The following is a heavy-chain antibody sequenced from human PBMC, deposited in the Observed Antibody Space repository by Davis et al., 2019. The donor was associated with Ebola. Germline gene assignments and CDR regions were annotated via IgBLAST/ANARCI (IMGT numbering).Heavy chain of an antibody. CDR3: AREYDSGIYSPGY. CDR2: ISAYNGNT. V-gene: IGHV1-18*01. Sequence: ASVKVSCKASGYTFTSYGISWVRQAPGQGLEWMGWISAYNGNTNYAQKFQGRVTMTTDTSTSTGYMELRSLRSDDTAVYYCAREYDSGIYSPGYWGQGTLVTVSS. CDR1: GYTFTSYG. J-gene: IGHJ4*02. D-gene: IGHD3-10*01.